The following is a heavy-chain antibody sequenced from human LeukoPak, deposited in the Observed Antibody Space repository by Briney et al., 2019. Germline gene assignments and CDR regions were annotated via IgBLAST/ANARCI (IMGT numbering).Heavy chain of an antibody. J-gene: IGHJ1*01. V-gene: IGHV4-59*08. CDR1: GGSISSYY. CDR3: ASHKQWLEYFQH. Sequence: SETLSLTCAVSGGSISSYYWSWIRQPPGKGLEWIGYIYYSGITNYNPSLKSRVTISVDTSKNQFSLKLSSVTAADTAVYYCASHKQWLEYFQHWGQGTLVTVSS. D-gene: IGHD6-19*01. CDR2: IYYSGIT.